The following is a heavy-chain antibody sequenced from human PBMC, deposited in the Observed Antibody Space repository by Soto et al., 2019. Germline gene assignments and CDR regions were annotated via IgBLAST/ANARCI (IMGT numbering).Heavy chain of an antibody. CDR2: INPTSGST. CDR1: GYTFTNYY. Sequence: QVQLVQSGAEVKKRGASVKVSCKASGYTFTNYYRHWVRQAPGQGLEWMGIINPTSGSTNYAQKFQGRVTLTYDTSTTTVYMELSGLRSEDTAVLYCARDLAAGDHWGQGTMVTVSS. CDR3: ARDLAAGDH. D-gene: IGHD6-13*01. J-gene: IGHJ4*02. V-gene: IGHV1-46*01.